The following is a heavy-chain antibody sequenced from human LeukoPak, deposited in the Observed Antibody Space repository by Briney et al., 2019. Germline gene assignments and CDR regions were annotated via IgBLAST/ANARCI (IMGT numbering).Heavy chain of an antibody. J-gene: IGHJ3*02. Sequence: GGSLRLSCAASGFTLSSYAMSWVRQGPGKGLEWVSAISVSGNTYHADSVKGRFTISRDSSKNTLYLQMNSLRAEDTAVYYCAKNFPPIAAASSRDAFDIWGQGTMVTVSS. D-gene: IGHD6-13*01. CDR3: AKNFPPIAAASSRDAFDI. V-gene: IGHV3-23*01. CDR2: ISVSGNT. CDR1: GFTLSSYA.